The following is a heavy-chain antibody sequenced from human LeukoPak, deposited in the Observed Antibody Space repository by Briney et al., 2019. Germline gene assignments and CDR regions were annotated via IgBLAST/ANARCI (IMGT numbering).Heavy chain of an antibody. J-gene: IGHJ6*02. CDR2: ISSSGSTI. V-gene: IGHV3-48*03. D-gene: IGHD2-2*01. CDR3: ARDRKDIVVVPANYYYYGMDV. Sequence: PGGSLRLPCAASGFTFSSYEMNWVRQAPGKGLEWVSYISSSGSTIYYADSVKGRFTISRDNAKNSLYLQMNSLRAEDTAVYYCARDRKDIVVVPANYYYYGMDVWGQGTTVTVSS. CDR1: GFTFSSYE.